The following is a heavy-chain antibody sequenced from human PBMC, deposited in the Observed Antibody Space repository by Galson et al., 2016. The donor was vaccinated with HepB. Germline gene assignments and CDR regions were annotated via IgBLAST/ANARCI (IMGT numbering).Heavy chain of an antibody. CDR3: ARQYSSSSFYYGMDV. CDR1: GDSVSSNSAT. V-gene: IGHV6-1*01. Sequence: CAISGDSVSSNSATWNWIRQSPSRGLEWLGRTYYRSKWYNDYAVSVKSRVTINPDTPTNQFSLHLSSVTPEDTAVYYCARQYSSSSFYYGMDVWGQGTTVTVSS. CDR2: TYYRSKWYN. D-gene: IGHD6-6*01. J-gene: IGHJ6*02.